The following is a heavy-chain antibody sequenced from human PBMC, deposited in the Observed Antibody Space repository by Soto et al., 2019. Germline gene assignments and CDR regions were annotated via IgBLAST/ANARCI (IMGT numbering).Heavy chain of an antibody. V-gene: IGHV3-11*01. D-gene: IGHD2-2*01. CDR3: ASVPAAMRTNYYYYYMDV. CDR1: GFTFSDYY. J-gene: IGHJ6*03. Sequence: GGSLRLSCAASGFTFSDYYMSWIRQAPGKGLEWVSYISSSGSTIYYADSVKGRFTISGDNAKNSLYLQMNSLRAEDTAVYYCASVPAAMRTNYYYYYMDVWGKGTTVTVSS. CDR2: ISSSGSTI.